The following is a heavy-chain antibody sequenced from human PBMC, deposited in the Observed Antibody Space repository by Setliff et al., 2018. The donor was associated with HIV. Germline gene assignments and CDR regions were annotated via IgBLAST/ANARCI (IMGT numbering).Heavy chain of an antibody. J-gene: IGHJ4*02. CDR2: ITSGGST. D-gene: IGHD5-18*01. CDR1: GFTFSSYA. V-gene: IGHV3-23*01. CDR3: AKGFRPVDTALVSGPSY. Sequence: GGSLRLSCAASGFTFSSYAMSWVRQTPEKGLEWVSIITSGGSTYYADSAKGRSIISRDNSQNTLYLQMNSLRADDTAIYYCAKGFRPVDTALVSGPSYWGQGIRGPVSS.